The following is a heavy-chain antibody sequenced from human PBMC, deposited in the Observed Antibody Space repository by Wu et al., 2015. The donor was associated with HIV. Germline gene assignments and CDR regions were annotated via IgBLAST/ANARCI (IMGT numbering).Heavy chain of an antibody. CDR2: INPLFGTT. CDR1: GDGFTSYA. D-gene: IGHD6-19*01. CDR3: ARNTDSVATSLYSLGV. J-gene: IGHJ6*02. Sequence: QVQLVQFGAEVKKPGSSVKITCKASGDGFTSYAVSWVRQAPGQGLEWMGGINPLFGTTRHAQKFRDRITITTDEAKTIVYLELNSLRSDDTAVYYCARNTDSVATSLYSLGVWGQGTTVTVSS. V-gene: IGHV1-69*05.